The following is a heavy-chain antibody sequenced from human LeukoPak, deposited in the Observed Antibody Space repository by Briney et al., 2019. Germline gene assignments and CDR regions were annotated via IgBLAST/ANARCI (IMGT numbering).Heavy chain of an antibody. CDR2: IYPGDSDT. J-gene: IGHJ4*02. D-gene: IGHD6-19*01. V-gene: IGHV5-51*01. CDR1: GYSINNYW. CDR3: ARQDGSALYYFDY. Sequence: GESLKISCKGSGYSINNYWIAWVRQMPGKGLEWMGIIYPGDSDTRYSPSFQGQVTISADKSISTAYLQWSSLKASDSAMYYCARQDGSALYYFDYWGQGTLVTVSS.